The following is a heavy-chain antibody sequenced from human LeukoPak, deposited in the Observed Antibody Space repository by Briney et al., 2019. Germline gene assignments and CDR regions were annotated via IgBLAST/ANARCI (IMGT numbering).Heavy chain of an antibody. J-gene: IGHJ3*02. CDR1: GGTFSSYT. D-gene: IGHD1-14*01. CDR2: IIPILGIA. V-gene: IGHV1-69*04. CDR3: ARDVAEDAFDI. Sequence: VASVKVSCKASGGTFSSYTISWVRQAPVQGLEWMGRIIPILGIANYAQKFQGRVTITADKSTSTAYMELSSLRSEDTAVYYCARDVAEDAFDIWGQGTMVTVSS.